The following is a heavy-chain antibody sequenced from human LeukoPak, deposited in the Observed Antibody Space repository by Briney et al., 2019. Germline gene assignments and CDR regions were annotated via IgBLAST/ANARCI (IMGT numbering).Heavy chain of an antibody. Sequence: GASVKVSCKASGNTFTKYYIHWVRQAPGQGLEWMGWINPNSGGTNYAQKFQGRVTMTRDTSISTAYMELSRLGSDDTAVYYCARDGDSTGYYWFDPWGQGTPVTVSS. CDR2: INPNSGGT. J-gene: IGHJ5*02. CDR3: ARDGDSTGYYWFDP. CDR1: GNTFTKYY. D-gene: IGHD3-22*01. V-gene: IGHV1-2*02.